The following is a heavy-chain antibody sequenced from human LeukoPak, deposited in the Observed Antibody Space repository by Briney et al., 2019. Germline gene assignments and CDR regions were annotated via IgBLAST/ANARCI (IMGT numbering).Heavy chain of an antibody. V-gene: IGHV3-30*18. D-gene: IGHD5-24*01. Sequence: GGSLRLSCAASGFTFSSYGMHWVRQAPGKGLEWVAVISYDGSNKYYADSVKGRFTISRDNSKNTLYLQMNSLRAEDTAVYYCAKDVRDEAPVPYYFDYWGQGTLVTVSS. CDR3: AKDVRDEAPVPYYFDY. J-gene: IGHJ4*02. CDR1: GFTFSSYG. CDR2: ISYDGSNK.